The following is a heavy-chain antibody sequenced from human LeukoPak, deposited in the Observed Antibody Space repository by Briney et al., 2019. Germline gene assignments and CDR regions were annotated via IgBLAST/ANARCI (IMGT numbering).Heavy chain of an antibody. Sequence: PGRSLRLSCAASGFTFSTYTMNWVRQAPGKGLEWVSSISSSSSYIYYADSVKGRFTISRDNAKNSLYLQMNSLRAEDTAVYYCARETSMIRGVIYAFDIWGQGTMVTVSS. J-gene: IGHJ3*02. CDR2: ISSSSSYI. CDR3: ARETSMIRGVIYAFDI. D-gene: IGHD3-10*01. V-gene: IGHV3-21*01. CDR1: GFTFSTYT.